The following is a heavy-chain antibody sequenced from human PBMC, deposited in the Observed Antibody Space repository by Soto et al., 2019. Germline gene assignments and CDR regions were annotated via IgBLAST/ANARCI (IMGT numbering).Heavy chain of an antibody. Sequence: QVQLVQSGAEVKKPGSSVKVSCKASGGTFSSYTISWVRQAPGQGLEWMGRIIPILGIANYAQKFQGRVTITAEKSTSTAYMELSSLRSEDTAVYYCARGGYCSGGSCFKNDYWGQGTLVTVSS. D-gene: IGHD2-15*01. V-gene: IGHV1-69*02. CDR2: IIPILGIA. J-gene: IGHJ4*02. CDR1: GGTFSSYT. CDR3: ARGGYCSGGSCFKNDY.